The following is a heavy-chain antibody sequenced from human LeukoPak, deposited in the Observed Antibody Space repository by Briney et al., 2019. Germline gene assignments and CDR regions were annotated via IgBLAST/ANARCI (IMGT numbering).Heavy chain of an antibody. D-gene: IGHD3-10*01. CDR1: GFTFDDYA. CDR3: AKARSYGSGSCDY. Sequence: GGSLRLSCAASGFTFDDYAMHWVRQAPGKGLEWVSGISWNSGSIGYADSVKGRFTISRDNAKNSLYLQMNSLRAEDTALYYCAKARSYGSGSCDYWAREPWSPSPQ. J-gene: IGHJ4*02. V-gene: IGHV3-9*01. CDR2: ISWNSGSI.